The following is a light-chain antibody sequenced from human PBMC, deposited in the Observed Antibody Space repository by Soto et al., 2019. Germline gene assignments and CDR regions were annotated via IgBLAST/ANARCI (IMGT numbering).Light chain of an antibody. V-gene: IGKV4-1*01. CDR1: QSILSSSNNKNS. J-gene: IGKJ5*01. CDR3: QQYYSSVVT. Sequence: DIVMTQSPDSLAVSLGERATINCKSSQSILSSSNNKNSLAWFQQQPGQPPKMLIYWASTRESGVPDRFSGSGSGTDFTLNISSLQAEDVAVYECQQYYSSVVTFGQGTRLEIK. CDR2: WAS.